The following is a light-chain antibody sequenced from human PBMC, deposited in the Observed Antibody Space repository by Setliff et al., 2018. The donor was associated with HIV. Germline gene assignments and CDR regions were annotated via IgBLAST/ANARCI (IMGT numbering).Light chain of an antibody. V-gene: IGLV1-40*01. CDR1: SSNIGAGYD. Sequence: QSVLTQPPSVSGAPGQRVTISCTGSSSNIGAGYDVHWYQQLPGTAPKLLIYSHRSQPSGVPDRFSGSKSGTSASLDITGLQAEDEADYYCQSYDRSLSGWVFGGGTQLTVL. CDR2: SHR. CDR3: QSYDRSLSGWV. J-gene: IGLJ3*02.